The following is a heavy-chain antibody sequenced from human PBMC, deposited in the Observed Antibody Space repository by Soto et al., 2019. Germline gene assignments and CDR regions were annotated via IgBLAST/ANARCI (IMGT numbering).Heavy chain of an antibody. D-gene: IGHD1-26*01. V-gene: IGHV4-39*01. CDR1: GASISGSSNH. Sequence: SETLSRTRTASGASISGSSNHSGWSRQPPGKGLEWIGTIQYSGSTYYNPSLKSRVTISLDTSRNLFSLKLSSLTAADTAVYYRAPYRKVAADYWGQGTLVTGSS. CDR3: APYRKVAADY. J-gene: IGHJ4*02. CDR2: IQYSGST.